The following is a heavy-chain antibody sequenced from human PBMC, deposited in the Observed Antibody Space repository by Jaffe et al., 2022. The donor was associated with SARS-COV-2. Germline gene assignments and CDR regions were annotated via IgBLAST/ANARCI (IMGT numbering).Heavy chain of an antibody. Sequence: QVQLVESGGGVVQPGRSLRLSCAASGFTFSSYGMHWVRQAPGKGLEWVAVIWYDGSNESYADSVKGRFTISRDSSKSTLFLQMNSLRAEDTAMYYCARESEPRGYRYGCQGYWGQGTLVTVSS. V-gene: IGHV3-33*01. CDR3: ARESEPRGYRYGCQGY. D-gene: IGHD5-18*01. CDR1: GFTFSSYG. CDR2: IWYDGSNE. J-gene: IGHJ4*02.